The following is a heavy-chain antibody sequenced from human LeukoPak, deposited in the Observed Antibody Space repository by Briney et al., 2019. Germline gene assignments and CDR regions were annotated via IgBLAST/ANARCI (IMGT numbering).Heavy chain of an antibody. CDR2: ISGSGGST. CDR3: AKDLWGYSYGKSAFDI. Sequence: GGSLRLSCAASGFTFSSYAMSWVRQAPGKGLEWVSAISGSGGSTYYADSVKGRFTISRDNSKNTLYLQMNSLRAEDTAVYYCAKDLWGYSYGKSAFDIWGQGTTVTVSS. D-gene: IGHD5-18*01. CDR1: GFTFSSYA. J-gene: IGHJ3*02. V-gene: IGHV3-23*01.